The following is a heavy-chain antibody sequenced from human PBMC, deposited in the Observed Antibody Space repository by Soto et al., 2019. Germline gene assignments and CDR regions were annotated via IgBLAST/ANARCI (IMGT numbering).Heavy chain of an antibody. CDR1: GGTFSSYA. CDR3: ARTYYYDSSGPQEFDY. V-gene: IGHV1-69*13. J-gene: IGHJ4*02. CDR2: IIPIFGTA. D-gene: IGHD3-22*01. Sequence: ASVKVSCKASGGTFSSYAISWVRQAPGQGLEWMGGIIPIFGTANYAQKFQGRVTITADESTSTAYMELSSLRSEDTAVYYCARTYYYDSSGPQEFDYWGQGTLVTVSS.